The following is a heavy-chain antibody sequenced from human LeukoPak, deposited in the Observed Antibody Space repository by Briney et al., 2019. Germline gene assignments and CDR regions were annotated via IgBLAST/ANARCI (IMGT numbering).Heavy chain of an antibody. CDR1: GFTFSSYE. J-gene: IGHJ5*02. CDR2: ISSSGSTI. D-gene: IGHD4-17*01. V-gene: IGHV3-48*03. Sequence: PGGSLRLSCAASGFTFSSYEMNWVRQAPGKGLEWVSYISSSGSTIYYADSVKGRFTISRDNAKNSLYLQMNSLRAEDTAVYYCARLLDGYGDYLGWFDPWGQGTLVTVSS. CDR3: ARLLDGYGDYLGWFDP.